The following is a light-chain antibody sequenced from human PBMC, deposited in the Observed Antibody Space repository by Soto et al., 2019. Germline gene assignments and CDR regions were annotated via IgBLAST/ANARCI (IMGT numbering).Light chain of an antibody. CDR3: QQRSNWPIT. V-gene: IGKV3-11*01. CDR2: YAS. J-gene: IGKJ5*01. Sequence: EIVLTQSPATLSLSPGEAATLSCRATRSVSSYLAWYQQKPGQAPRLLIYYASSRPTDIPARFSGSGSGTDFTLTISSLEPEDFALYYCQQRSNWPITFGQGTRLEI. CDR1: RSVSSY.